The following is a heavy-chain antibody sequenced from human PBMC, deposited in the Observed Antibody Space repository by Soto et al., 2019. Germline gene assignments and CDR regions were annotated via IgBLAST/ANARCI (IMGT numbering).Heavy chain of an antibody. Sequence: QVQLVESGGGVVQPGRSLRLSCAASGFTFSSYGMHWVRQAPGKGLEWVAVISYDGSNKYYADSVKGRFTISRDNSNNTLYLQMNSLRAEETAVYYCAKGGGGRITIVGVVIPKDYDYYGMDVWGQGTTVTVSS. CDR2: ISYDGSNK. V-gene: IGHV3-30*18. D-gene: IGHD3-3*01. J-gene: IGHJ6*02. CDR1: GFTFSSYG. CDR3: AKGGGGRITIVGVVIPKDYDYYGMDV.